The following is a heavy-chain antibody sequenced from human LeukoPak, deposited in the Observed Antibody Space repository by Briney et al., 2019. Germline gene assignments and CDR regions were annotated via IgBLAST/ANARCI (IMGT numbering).Heavy chain of an antibody. V-gene: IGHV4-59*11. CDR3: ARDLVTVTKGFDI. D-gene: IGHD4-17*01. CDR2: ISYIGTT. CDR1: GDSFSSHY. J-gene: IGHJ3*02. Sequence: SETLSLTCAVSGDSFSSHYWTWIRQPPGRGLERIGYISYIGTTNYNPSLKSRVTISIDTSKNQFSLKLSSVTTADTAVYYCARDLVTVTKGFDIWGLGTMVSVSS.